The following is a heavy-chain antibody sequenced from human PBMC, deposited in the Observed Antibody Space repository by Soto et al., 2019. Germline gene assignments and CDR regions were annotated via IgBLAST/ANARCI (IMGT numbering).Heavy chain of an antibody. Sequence: PPETLSLTCAFYGGSFYDYYWSWIRQAPGKGLEWIGEINQSGTTNYNPSLKSRVSISIDTSKNQFSLRLSSVTAADTAVYYCARGLVGSGWYTGDYWGQGTLVTVSA. CDR1: GGSFYDYY. D-gene: IGHD6-19*01. CDR2: INQSGTT. CDR3: ARGLVGSGWYTGDY. J-gene: IGHJ4*02. V-gene: IGHV4-34*01.